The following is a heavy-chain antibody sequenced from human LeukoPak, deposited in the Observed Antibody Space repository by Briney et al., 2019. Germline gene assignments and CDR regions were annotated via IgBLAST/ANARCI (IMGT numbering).Heavy chain of an antibody. CDR2: IKQDGSEK. D-gene: IGHD6-13*01. CDR1: RFTFSTYW. J-gene: IGHJ4*02. V-gene: IGHV3-7*01. Sequence: GGSLRLSCATSRFTFSTYWMSWVRQAPGKGLEWVANIKQDGSEKYYVDSVKGRFTISRDNAKNSLYLQMNSLRAEDTAVYYCARSSWHDYWGQGTLVTVSP. CDR3: ARSSWHDY.